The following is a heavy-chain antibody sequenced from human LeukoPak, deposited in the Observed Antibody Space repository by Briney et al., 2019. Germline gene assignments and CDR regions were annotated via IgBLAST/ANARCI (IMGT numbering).Heavy chain of an antibody. CDR3: ARVTGYVMEDYFDY. Sequence: SETLSLTCTVSGGSISSYYWSWIRQPPGKGLEWVGYIYYSGSTNYNPSLKSRVTISVDTSKNQFSLRLSSVTAADTAVYYCARVTGYVMEDYFDYWGQGTLVTVSS. CDR2: IYYSGST. D-gene: IGHD6-13*01. J-gene: IGHJ4*02. CDR1: GGSISSYY. V-gene: IGHV4-59*01.